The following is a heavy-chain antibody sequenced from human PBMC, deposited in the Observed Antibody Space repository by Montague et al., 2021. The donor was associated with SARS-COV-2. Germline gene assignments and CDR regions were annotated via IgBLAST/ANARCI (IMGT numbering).Heavy chain of an antibody. CDR1: GGSFRGDH. CDR2: IRQSGST. D-gene: IGHD3-22*01. CDR3: ARGHLSVAMIVVVYTSASYYFDY. J-gene: IGHJ4*02. Sequence: SETLSLTCAVYGGSFRGDHWSWIRQPPGKGLEWIDNIRQSGSTNYNPSLKSRVTISVDTSKNQFSLKLTSVTAADTGLYFCARGHLSVAMIVVVYTSASYYFDYWGQGAQVTVSS. V-gene: IGHV4-34*01.